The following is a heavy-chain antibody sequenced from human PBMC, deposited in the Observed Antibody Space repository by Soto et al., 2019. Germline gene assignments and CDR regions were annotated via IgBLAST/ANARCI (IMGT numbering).Heavy chain of an antibody. CDR2: INAFNGKT. V-gene: IGHV1-18*04. CDR1: GFTFTSYG. J-gene: IGHJ4*02. D-gene: IGHD3-3*01. Sequence: QVQLVQSGAEVKNPGASVKVSCKTYGFTFTSYGIHWVRQAPGQGLEWMGWINAFNGKTNYVRRLQGRVTMTTDTSTSTAYMELRSLRSDDTALYYCARDQDFWSGYCDQWGQGTLVTVSS. CDR3: ARDQDFWSGYCDQ.